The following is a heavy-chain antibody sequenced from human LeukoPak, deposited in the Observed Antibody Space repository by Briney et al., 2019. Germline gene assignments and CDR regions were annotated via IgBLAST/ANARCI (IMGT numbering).Heavy chain of an antibody. J-gene: IGHJ6*03. CDR1: GGTFSSYA. D-gene: IGHD3-22*01. V-gene: IGHV1-69*05. CDR3: ARALPGYHSSGYSANYYYYYMDV. CDR2: IIPIFGTA. Sequence: GASVKVSCKASGGTFSSYAISWVRQAPGQGLEWMGGIIPIFGTANYAQKFQGRVTITTDESTSTAYMELSSLRSEDTAVYYCARALPGYHSSGYSANYYYYYMDVWGKGTTVTVSS.